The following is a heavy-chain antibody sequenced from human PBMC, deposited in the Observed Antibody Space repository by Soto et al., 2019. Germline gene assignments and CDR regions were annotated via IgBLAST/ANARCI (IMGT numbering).Heavy chain of an antibody. V-gene: IGHV1-3*01. D-gene: IGHD1-26*01. Sequence: ASVKVSCKASGYTFTSYAMHWVRQAPGQRLEWMGWINAGNGNTKYSQKFQGRVTITRDTSASTAYMELSSLRSEDTAVYYCASLGGIEAPWDYWGQGTLVTVSS. J-gene: IGHJ4*02. CDR3: ASLGGIEAPWDY. CDR1: GYTFTSYA. CDR2: INAGNGNT.